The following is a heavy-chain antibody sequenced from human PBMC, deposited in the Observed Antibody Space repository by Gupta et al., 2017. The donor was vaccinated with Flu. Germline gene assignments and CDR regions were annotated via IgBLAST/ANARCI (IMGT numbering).Heavy chain of an antibody. D-gene: IGHD2-2*01. Sequence: QAPGKGLEWVTLMYDDGNRDFYADSVKGRFTGSRDDSKNTLYLQMNGLRAEDTAVYYCATEGSAGGYCNSDDCIQGAFDIGGQGTMVTVSS. CDR2: MYDDGNRD. V-gene: IGHV3-30*04. CDR3: ATEGSAGGYCNSDDCIQGAFDI. J-gene: IGHJ3*02.